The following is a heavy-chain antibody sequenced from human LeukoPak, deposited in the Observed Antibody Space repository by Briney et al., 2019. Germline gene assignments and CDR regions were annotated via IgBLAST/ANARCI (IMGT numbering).Heavy chain of an antibody. J-gene: IGHJ4*02. V-gene: IGHV4-34*01. CDR2: INHSGST. D-gene: IGHD4-17*01. CDR3: ARGFPTTVTTYRGGYFDY. Sequence: SETLSLTCAVYGGSFSGYYWSWIRQPPGKGLEWIGEINHSGSTNYNPSLKSRVTISVDTSKNQFSLKLSSVTAADTAMYYCARGFPTTVTTYRGGYFDYWGQGTLVTVSS. CDR1: GGSFSGYY.